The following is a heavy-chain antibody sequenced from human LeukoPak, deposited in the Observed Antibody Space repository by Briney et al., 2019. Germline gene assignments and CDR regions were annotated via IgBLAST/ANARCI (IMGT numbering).Heavy chain of an antibody. Sequence: SETLSLTCAVYGGSFSGYYRSWIRQPPGKGLEWIGEINHSGSTNYNPSLKSRVTISVDTSKNQFSLKLSSVTAADTAVYYCARGATSAFDIWGQGTMVTVSS. V-gene: IGHV4-34*01. CDR3: ARGATSAFDI. CDR1: GGSFSGYY. J-gene: IGHJ3*02. D-gene: IGHD2-2*01. CDR2: INHSGST.